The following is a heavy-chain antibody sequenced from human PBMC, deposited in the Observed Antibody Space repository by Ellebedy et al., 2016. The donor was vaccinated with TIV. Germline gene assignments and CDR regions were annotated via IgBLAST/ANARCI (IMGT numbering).Heavy chain of an antibody. D-gene: IGHD1-26*01. J-gene: IGHJ4*02. CDR2: IAPNDGRT. CDR1: GYTFGTYG. CDR3: ARGEVLLDY. Sequence: AASVKVSCKTSGYTFGTYGITWVRQAPGQGLDWMGWIAPNDGRTNYAQKLQGRVTITTDTSTSTAYMELRSLRSEDTVVYYCARGEVLLDYWGQGTLVTVSS. V-gene: IGHV1-18*01.